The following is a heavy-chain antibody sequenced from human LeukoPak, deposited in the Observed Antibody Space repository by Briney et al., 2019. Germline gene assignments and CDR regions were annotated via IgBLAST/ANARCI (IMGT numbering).Heavy chain of an antibody. CDR1: GGSISSGSYY. V-gene: IGHV4-61*02. CDR2: IYTSGST. D-gene: IGHD3-3*01. J-gene: IGHJ6*03. Sequence: SETLSLTCTVSGGSISSGSYYWSWIRQPAGKGLEWIGRIYTSGSTNYNPSHKSRVTISVDTSKNQFSLKLSSVTAADTAVYYCAREKYDERPPEFGVVLLRDYYYMDVWGKGTTVTVSS. CDR3: AREKYDERPPEFGVVLLRDYYYMDV.